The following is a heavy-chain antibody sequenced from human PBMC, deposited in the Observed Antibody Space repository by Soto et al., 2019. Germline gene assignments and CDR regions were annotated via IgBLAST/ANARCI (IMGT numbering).Heavy chain of an antibody. CDR3: ARTKCSGGSCYSWSLDY. D-gene: IGHD2-15*01. CDR2: RYYSEST. Sequence: LSLSCTVSGGSITTGGYYWSWIRQLPGKGLEWIGHRYYSESTYYNPSLKSRVSISLDTSKNQFSLKLSFVTAADTAMYYCARTKCSGGSCYSWSLDYWGQGTPVTVSS. CDR1: GGSITTGGYY. V-gene: IGHV4-31*03. J-gene: IGHJ4*02.